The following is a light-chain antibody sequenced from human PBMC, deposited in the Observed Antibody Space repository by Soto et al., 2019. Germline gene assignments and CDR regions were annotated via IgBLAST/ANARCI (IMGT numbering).Light chain of an antibody. V-gene: IGKV3-11*01. Sequence: VLTQSPATLSLSPGDRATLSCRAGQNINNFIAWYQHKPGQAPRLLIYDASNRATGIPGRFSGSGSGPDFTLTITSLESEDFAVYYCQLRGRFGQGTKVDIK. CDR2: DAS. J-gene: IGKJ1*01. CDR1: QNINNF. CDR3: QLRGR.